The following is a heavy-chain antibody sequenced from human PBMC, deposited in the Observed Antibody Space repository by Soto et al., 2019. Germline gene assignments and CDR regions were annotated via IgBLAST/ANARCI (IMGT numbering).Heavy chain of an antibody. J-gene: IGHJ5*02. CDR1: GFTFSSYA. CDR2: ISGSGGST. Sequence: GGSLRLSCAASGFTFSSYAMSWVRQAPGKGLEWVSAISGSGGSTYYADSVKGRFTISRDNSKNTLYLQMNSLRAEDTAVYYCAKDLLGGSGSLLNWFDPWGQGTLVTVSS. V-gene: IGHV3-23*01. CDR3: AKDLLGGSGSLLNWFDP. D-gene: IGHD3-10*01.